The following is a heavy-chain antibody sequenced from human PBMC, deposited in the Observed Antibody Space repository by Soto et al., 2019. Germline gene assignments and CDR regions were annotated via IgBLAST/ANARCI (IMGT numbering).Heavy chain of an antibody. J-gene: IGHJ6*02. CDR3: ARITLDFLSFYYTYYYYYRMAV. V-gene: IGHV1-69*13. D-gene: IGHD3-3*01. Sequence: SVKVSWKASGGTFGSYAISWVRQAPGQGIEWMGGIIPIFGTANYAQKFQGRGTITADESTSTAYMELSSLRSEDTAVYYCARITLDFLSFYYTYYYYYRMAVSGQGSTVTVSS. CDR2: IIPIFGTA. CDR1: GGTFGSYA.